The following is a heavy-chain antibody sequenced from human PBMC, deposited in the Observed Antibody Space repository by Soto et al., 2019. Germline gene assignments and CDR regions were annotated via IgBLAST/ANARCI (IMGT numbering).Heavy chain of an antibody. CDR2: IYYSGST. CDR3: ERRIAGTIDY. V-gene: IGHV4-59*01. CDR1: GGSISSYY. Sequence: XATLSLTCTVSGGSISSYYGSWIRQPPGKGLEWIGYIYYSGSTNYNPSLKSRVTISVDTSKNQFSLKLSSVTAADTAVYYCERRIAGTIDYWGQGTLVTVSS. J-gene: IGHJ4*02. D-gene: IGHD1-20*01.